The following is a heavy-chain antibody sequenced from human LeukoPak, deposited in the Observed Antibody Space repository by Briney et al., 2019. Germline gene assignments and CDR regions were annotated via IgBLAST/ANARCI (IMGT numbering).Heavy chain of an antibody. V-gene: IGHV1-2*02. CDR1: GYTFTGYY. D-gene: IGHD6-6*01. J-gene: IGHJ4*02. Sequence: ASVKVSCKASGYTFTGYYMHWVRQAPGQGLEWMGWINPNSGGTNYAQKFRGRVTMTRDTSISTAYMELSRLRSDGTAVYYCARVSRIAARPGGFDYWGQGTLVTVSS. CDR2: INPNSGGT. CDR3: ARVSRIAARPGGFDY.